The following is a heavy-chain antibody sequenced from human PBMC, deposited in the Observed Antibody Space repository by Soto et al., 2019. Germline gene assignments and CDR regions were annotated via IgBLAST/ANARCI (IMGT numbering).Heavy chain of an antibody. CDR3: ARVPNHYDILTGYYLDY. Sequence: SETLSLTCTVSGGSISSGGYYWSWIRQHPGKGLEWIGYIYYSGSTYYNPSLKSRVTISVDTSKNQFPLKLSSVTAADTAVYYCARVPNHYDILTGYYLDYWGQGTLVTVSS. V-gene: IGHV4-31*03. J-gene: IGHJ4*02. CDR2: IYYSGST. D-gene: IGHD3-9*01. CDR1: GGSISSGGYY.